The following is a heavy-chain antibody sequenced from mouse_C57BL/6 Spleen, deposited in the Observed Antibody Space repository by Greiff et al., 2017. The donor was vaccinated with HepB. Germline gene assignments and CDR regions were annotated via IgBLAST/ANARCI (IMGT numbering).Heavy chain of an antibody. CDR1: GYSITSGYY. Sequence: EVKLVESGPGLVKPSQSLSLTCSVTGYSITSGYYWNWIRQFPGNKLEWMGYISYDGSNNYNPSLKNRISITRDTSKNQFFLKLKSVTTEDTATYYCARDTGYYDYDGTHWYFDVWGTGTTVTVSS. D-gene: IGHD2-4*01. J-gene: IGHJ1*03. V-gene: IGHV3-6*01. CDR3: ARDTGYYDYDGTHWYFDV. CDR2: ISYDGSN.